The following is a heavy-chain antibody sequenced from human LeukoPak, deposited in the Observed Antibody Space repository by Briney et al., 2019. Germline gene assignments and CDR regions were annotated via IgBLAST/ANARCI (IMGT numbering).Heavy chain of an antibody. CDR1: GFTFSSYS. Sequence: GGSLRFSCAASGFTFSSYSMNWVRQAPGKGLEWVSYISSSGSTIYNADSVKGRFTISRDNAKNSLYLQMNSLRAEDTAVYYCARCGAGPTTYYYDSSGYYYFDYWGQGTLVTVSS. J-gene: IGHJ4*02. CDR2: ISSSGSTI. V-gene: IGHV3-48*04. D-gene: IGHD3-22*01. CDR3: ARCGAGPTTYYYDSSGYYYFDY.